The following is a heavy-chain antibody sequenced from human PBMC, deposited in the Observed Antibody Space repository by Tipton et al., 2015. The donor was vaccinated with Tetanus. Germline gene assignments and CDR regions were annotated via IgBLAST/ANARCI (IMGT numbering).Heavy chain of an antibody. J-gene: IGHJ4*02. CDR2: ISGYNGNT. Sequence: QSGPEVKKPGASVKVSCKASGYTFTRYGLTWVRQAPGQGSEWMGWISGYNGNTNYAPKFQGRVTMTTDTTTNTAYMELRSLRSDDTAVYYCARAPNRISRAYDYWGQGTQITVSS. D-gene: IGHD1-14*01. CDR1: GYTFTRYG. CDR3: ARAPNRISRAYDY. V-gene: IGHV1-18*01.